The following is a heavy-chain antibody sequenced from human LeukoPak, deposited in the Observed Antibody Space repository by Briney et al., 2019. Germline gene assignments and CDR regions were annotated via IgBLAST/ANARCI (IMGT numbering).Heavy chain of an antibody. D-gene: IGHD6-6*01. CDR1: GGSISSGDYY. CDR3: ARIREYSTSSRWFDP. CDR2: IYYSGST. Sequence: PSETLSLTCTVSGGSISSGDYYWSWIRQPPGKGLEWIGYIYYSGSTYYNPSLKSRVTISVDMSKNQFSLKLSSVTAADTAVYYCARIREYSTSSRWFDPWGQGTLVTVSS. J-gene: IGHJ5*02. V-gene: IGHV4-30-4*08.